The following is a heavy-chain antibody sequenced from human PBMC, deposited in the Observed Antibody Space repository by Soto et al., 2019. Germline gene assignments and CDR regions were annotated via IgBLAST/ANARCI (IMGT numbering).Heavy chain of an antibody. Sequence: QVQLVQSGAEVKKPGSSVKVSCKASGGTFSSETITWVRQAPGQGLEWMGGIIPITDTANYAQNFQGRVTITADESTSTVYMELSSLRSEDTAVYYCATLVPAPITLFPRLGWFDPWGQGTLVTVSS. CDR1: GGTFSSET. J-gene: IGHJ5*02. CDR3: ATLVPAPITLFPRLGWFDP. D-gene: IGHD2-2*02. CDR2: IIPITDTA. V-gene: IGHV1-69*01.